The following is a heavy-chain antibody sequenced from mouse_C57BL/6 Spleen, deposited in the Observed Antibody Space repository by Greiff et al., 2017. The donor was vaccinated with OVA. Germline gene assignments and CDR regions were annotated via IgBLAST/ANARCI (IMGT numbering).Heavy chain of an antibody. CDR1: GYTFTDYE. CDR3: TRKSSYFLDY. CDR2: IDPETGGT. V-gene: IGHV1-15*01. Sequence: VQLQQSGAELVRPGASVTLSCKASGYTFTDYEMHWVKQTPVHGLEWIGAIDPETGGTAYNQKFKGKAILTADKSSSTAYMELRSLTSEDSAVDYCTRKSSYFLDYWGQGTTLTVSS. J-gene: IGHJ2*01.